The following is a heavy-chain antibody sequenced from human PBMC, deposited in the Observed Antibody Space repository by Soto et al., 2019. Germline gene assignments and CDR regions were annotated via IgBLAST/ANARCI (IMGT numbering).Heavy chain of an antibody. D-gene: IGHD6-19*01. Sequence: SETLSLTCAVYGGSFSGYYWSWIRQPPGKGLEWIGEINHSGSTNYNPSLKSRVTISVDTSKNQFSLKLSSVTAADTAVYYCARGTNPGIAVAGIDYWGQGTLVTV. CDR2: INHSGST. CDR3: ARGTNPGIAVAGIDY. V-gene: IGHV4-34*01. J-gene: IGHJ4*02. CDR1: GGSFSGYY.